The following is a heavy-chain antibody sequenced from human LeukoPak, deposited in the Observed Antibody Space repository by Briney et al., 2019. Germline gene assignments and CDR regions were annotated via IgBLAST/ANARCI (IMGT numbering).Heavy chain of an antibody. CDR1: GGSFSGYY. J-gene: IGHJ6*02. D-gene: IGHD3-22*01. CDR2: INHSGST. Sequence: LETLSLTCAVYGGSFSGYYWSWIRQPPGKGLEWIGEINHSGSTNYNPSLKSRVTISVDTSKNQFSLKLSSVTAADTAVYYCARGSPSYDSSGYCYYGMDVWGQGTTVTVSS. CDR3: ARGSPSYDSSGYCYYGMDV. V-gene: IGHV4-34*01.